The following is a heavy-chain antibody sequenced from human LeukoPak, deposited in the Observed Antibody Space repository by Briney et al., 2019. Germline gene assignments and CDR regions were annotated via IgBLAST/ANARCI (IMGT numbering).Heavy chain of an antibody. CDR2: IYYSGST. CDR1: GGSLSSYY. J-gene: IGHJ6*03. V-gene: IGHV4-59*08. CDR3: ARHFAFSYYYMDV. Sequence: SEALSLTCTVSGGSLSSYYWSWIRQPPGEGLEWIGYIYYSGSTNYNPSLKSRVTISVDTSKNQFSLNLSSVTAADTAVYYCARHFAFSYYYMDVWGKGTRVTVSS.